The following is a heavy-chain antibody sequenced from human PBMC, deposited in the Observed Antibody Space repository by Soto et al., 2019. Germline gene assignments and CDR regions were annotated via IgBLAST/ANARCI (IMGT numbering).Heavy chain of an antibody. Sequence: GASVKVSCKASGYTFTGYYIHWVRQAPGQGLEWMGWINPNSGGTNYAQKFQGWVTMTRDTSISTAYMELSRLRSDDTAVYYCARGMAAAGPDYYYYYGMDVWGQGTTVTVSS. V-gene: IGHV1-2*04. CDR3: ARGMAAAGPDYYYYYGMDV. CDR2: INPNSGGT. CDR1: GYTFTGYY. D-gene: IGHD6-13*01. J-gene: IGHJ6*02.